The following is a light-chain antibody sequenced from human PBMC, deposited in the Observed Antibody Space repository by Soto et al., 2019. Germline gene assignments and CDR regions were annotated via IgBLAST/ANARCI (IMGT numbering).Light chain of an antibody. CDR1: QSISSW. J-gene: IGKJ5*01. V-gene: IGKV1-5*01. Sequence: VDRVTITCRASQSISSWLAWYQQKPGKAPKLLIYDASSLESGVPSRFSGSGSGTEFTLTISSLQPEDFATYYCQQLNSYPITFGQGTRLEIK. CDR2: DAS. CDR3: QQLNSYPIT.